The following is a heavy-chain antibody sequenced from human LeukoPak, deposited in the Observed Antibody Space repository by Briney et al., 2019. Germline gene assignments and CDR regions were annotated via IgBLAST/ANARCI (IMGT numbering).Heavy chain of an antibody. D-gene: IGHD3-22*01. CDR3: ARGAAMKRGDSSDPRWSY. Sequence: ASVKVSCKASGYTFTSYYMHWVRQAPGQGLEWMGWINTNTGNPTCAQGFTGRFVFSLDTSVSTAYLQISSLKAEDTAVYYCARGAAMKRGDSSDPRWSYWGQGTLVTVSS. V-gene: IGHV7-4-1*02. CDR2: INTNTGNP. J-gene: IGHJ4*02. CDR1: GYTFTSYY.